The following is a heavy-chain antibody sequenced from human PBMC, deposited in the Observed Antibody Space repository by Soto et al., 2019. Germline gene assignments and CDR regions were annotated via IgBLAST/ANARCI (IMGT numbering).Heavy chain of an antibody. CDR2: IIPISGTA. CDR3: ARSQGSSTSLDIYYYYYYGMDV. D-gene: IGHD2-2*01. J-gene: IGHJ6*02. Sequence: QVQLVQSGAEVKKPGSSVKVSCKASGGTFSSYAISWVRQASGQGLEWMGGIIPISGTANYAQKLQGRVTITADESTSTGYMELSSLRSEDTAVYYCARSQGSSTSLDIYYYYYYGMDVWGQGTTVTVSS. V-gene: IGHV1-69*01. CDR1: GGTFSSYA.